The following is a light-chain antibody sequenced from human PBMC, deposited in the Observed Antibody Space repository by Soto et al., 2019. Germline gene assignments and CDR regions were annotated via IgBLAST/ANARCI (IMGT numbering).Light chain of an antibody. J-gene: IGKJ4*01. Sequence: EIVMTQSPVTLSVSSGERATLSCRASQSVSSNFAWFQQKPGQAPRLLIYGASIRATGIPARFSGSGSGTEFILTISSLQSEDFAVYSCQQYNDWPPTFGGGTKVEIK. CDR2: GAS. CDR1: QSVSSN. CDR3: QQYNDWPPT. V-gene: IGKV3D-15*01.